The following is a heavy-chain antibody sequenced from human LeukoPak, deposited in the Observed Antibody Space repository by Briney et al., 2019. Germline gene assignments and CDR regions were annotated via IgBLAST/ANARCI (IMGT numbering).Heavy chain of an antibody. V-gene: IGHV2-70*11. CDR2: IDWDDDK. D-gene: IGHD2-8*01. J-gene: IGHJ6*02. Sequence: SGPALVKPTQTLTLTCTFSGFSLSTSGMCVSWIRQPPGKALEWLARIDWDDDKYYSTSLKTRLTISKDTSKNQVVLTMTNMDPVDTATYYCARIILGYCTNGVCYSHYYGMDVWGQGTTVTVSS. CDR3: ARIILGYCTNGVCYSHYYGMDV. CDR1: GFSLSTSGMC.